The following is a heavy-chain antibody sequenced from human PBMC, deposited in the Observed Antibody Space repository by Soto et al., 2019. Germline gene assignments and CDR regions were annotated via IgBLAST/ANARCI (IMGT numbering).Heavy chain of an antibody. Sequence: GGSLRLSCAASGFTFSSYGMHWVRQAPGKGLEWVAVIWYDGSNKYYADSVKGRVTISRDNSKNTLYLQMNSLRAEDTAVYYCARDNCLYSYYYYCMDVWGQGTTVTVSS. V-gene: IGHV3-33*01. D-gene: IGHD1-26*01. CDR1: GFTFSSYG. J-gene: IGHJ6*02. CDR3: ARDNCLYSYYYYCMDV. CDR2: IWYDGSNK.